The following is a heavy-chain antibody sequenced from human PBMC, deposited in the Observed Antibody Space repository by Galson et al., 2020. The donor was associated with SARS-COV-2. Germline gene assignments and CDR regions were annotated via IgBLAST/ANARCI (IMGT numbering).Heavy chain of an antibody. Sequence: GGSLRLSCAASGFTFSSYSMHWVRQAPGKGLEWVSSISCSSSYIYYADSVKGRFTISRDNAKNSLYLQMNSLRAEDTAVYYCARDWDIAAAGRGYLDCVGQGSLGTVSS. CDR1: GFTFSSYS. J-gene: IGHJ4*02. V-gene: IGHV3-21*01. CDR2: ISCSSSYI. D-gene: IGHD6-13*01. CDR3: ARDWDIAAAGRGYLDC.